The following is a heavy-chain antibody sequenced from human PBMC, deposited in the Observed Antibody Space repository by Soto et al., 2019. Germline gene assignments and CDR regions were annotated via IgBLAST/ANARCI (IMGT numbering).Heavy chain of an antibody. CDR3: VRGNSGWSPYRSRLFHFYYMDV. D-gene: IGHD6-19*01. Sequence: QVQLDESGPGLVKPSETLSLTCTVSGGSISSYYWTWIRQPPGKGLEWLGYISDSGNTNYNPSRKSRVAMSIDTPKRQLSLNLWSLTAADTAVYYCVRGNSGWSPYRSRLFHFYYMDVWGKGTTVTVSS. J-gene: IGHJ6*03. CDR2: ISDSGNT. V-gene: IGHV4-59*08. CDR1: GGSISSYY.